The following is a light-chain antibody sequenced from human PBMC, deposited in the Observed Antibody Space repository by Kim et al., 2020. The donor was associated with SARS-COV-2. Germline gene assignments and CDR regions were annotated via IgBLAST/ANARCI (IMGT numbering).Light chain of an antibody. CDR1: QTLSITY. J-gene: IGKJ5*01. CDR3: QQYGYSPIT. CDR2: STS. Sequence: DIVLTQSPGSLSLSPGERATLSCGASQTLSITYLAWYQQKPGQAPRLLIHSTSSRATGIPDRFSGSGSGTDFTLTISRLEPEDFEVYYCQQYGYSPITFGQGTRLEIK. V-gene: IGKV3-20*01.